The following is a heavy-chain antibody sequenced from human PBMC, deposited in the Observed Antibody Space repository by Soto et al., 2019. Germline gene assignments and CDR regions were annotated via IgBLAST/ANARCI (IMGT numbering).Heavy chain of an antibody. V-gene: IGHV1-8*01. J-gene: IGHJ6*03. CDR1: GYTFTSYD. D-gene: IGHD3-9*01. CDR2: MNPNSGNT. CDR3: ARVAGGTYYDILTGFPYYYYSYMDV. Sequence: QVQLVQSGAEVKKPGASVKVSCKASGYTFTSYDINCVRQATGQGLEWMGWMNPNSGNTGYAQKFQGRVTMTSNTYISTAYMELSSLRSEDTAVYYCARVAGGTYYDILTGFPYYYYSYMDVWGQGTPVTVSS.